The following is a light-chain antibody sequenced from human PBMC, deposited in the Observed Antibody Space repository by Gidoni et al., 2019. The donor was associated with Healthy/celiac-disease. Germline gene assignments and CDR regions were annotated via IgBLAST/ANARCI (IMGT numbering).Light chain of an antibody. CDR1: QSISSY. CDR3: QQSYSTPPT. CDR2: AAS. V-gene: IGKV1-39*01. J-gene: IGKJ4*01. Sequence: QMPHSPSSLSASVGDRVTITCRASQSISSYLNWYQQKPGKAPKLLIYAASSLQSGVPSRFSGSGSGTDFTLTISSLQPEDFATYYCQQSYSTPPTFGGGTKVEIK.